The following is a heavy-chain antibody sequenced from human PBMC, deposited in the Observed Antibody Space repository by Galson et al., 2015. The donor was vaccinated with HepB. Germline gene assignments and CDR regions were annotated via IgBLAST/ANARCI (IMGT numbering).Heavy chain of an antibody. V-gene: IGHV1-18*04. Sequence: SVKVSCKASGYTFTSYGISWVRQAPGQGLEWMGWISAYNGNTNYAQKLQGRVTMTTDTSTSTAYMELRSLRSDDTAVYYCARGGDSSGYYYETYYFDYWGQGTLVTVSS. CDR2: ISAYNGNT. D-gene: IGHD3-22*01. CDR3: ARGGDSSGYYYETYYFDY. J-gene: IGHJ4*02. CDR1: GYTFTSYG.